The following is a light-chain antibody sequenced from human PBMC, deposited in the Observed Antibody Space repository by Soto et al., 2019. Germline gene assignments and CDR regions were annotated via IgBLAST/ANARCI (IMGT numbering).Light chain of an antibody. CDR3: QQYYSTPWT. CDR2: WAS. CDR1: QSVLFSSNNKNY. Sequence: DFVMTQSPDSLAVSLGERATINCKSSQSVLFSSNNKNYLAWYQQKPGQPPKLLIYWASTRESGVPDRFSGSGSGSHFTLTISSLQAEDVAVYYCQQYYSTPWTFGQGTKVEIK. V-gene: IGKV4-1*01. J-gene: IGKJ1*01.